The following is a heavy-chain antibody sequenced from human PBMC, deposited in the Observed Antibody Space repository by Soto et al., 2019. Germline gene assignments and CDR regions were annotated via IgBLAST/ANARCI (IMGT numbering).Heavy chain of an antibody. J-gene: IGHJ4*02. CDR1: GGYISNYD. CDR3: ARVGGVPSSSPGVAY. D-gene: IGHD6-13*01. V-gene: IGHV4-59*08. CDR2: IYYSGST. Sequence: PSETLSLTCIVSGGYISNYDWSWIRQPPGKGLEWIGYIYYSGSTNYNPSLQSRVTISVDTSKNQFSLKLSSVTAIDTAVYYCARVGGVPSSSPGVAYWGQGVLVTVSS.